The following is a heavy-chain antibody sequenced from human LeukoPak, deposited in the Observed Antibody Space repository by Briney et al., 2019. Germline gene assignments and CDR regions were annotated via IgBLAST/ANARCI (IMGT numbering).Heavy chain of an antibody. CDR3: ARDQTYNWKGAYYLDY. Sequence: PSQTLSLTCAISGDSVSSNSAAWNWIRQSPSRGLEWLGRTYYRSKWYNDYAVSVKSRITINPDTSKNQFSLQLNSVTPEDTAVYYCARDQTYNWKGAYYLDYWGQGTLVTVSS. CDR2: TYYRSKWYN. V-gene: IGHV6-1*01. J-gene: IGHJ4*02. CDR1: GDSVSSNSAA. D-gene: IGHD1-20*01.